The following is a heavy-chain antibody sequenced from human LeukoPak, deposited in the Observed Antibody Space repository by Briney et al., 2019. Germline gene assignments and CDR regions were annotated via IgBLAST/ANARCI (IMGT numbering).Heavy chain of an antibody. D-gene: IGHD6-6*01. CDR1: GFTVSSNY. CDR2: IYSGGST. J-gene: IGHJ4*02. CDR3: ASEYSSSRIGYYFDY. V-gene: IGHV3-66*02. Sequence: PGGCLRLSCAASGFTVSSNYMSWVRQAPGKGLEWVSVIYSGGSTYYAYSVKGRFTISRDNSKNTLYLQMNSLRAEDPAVYYCASEYSSSRIGYYFDYWGQGTLVTVSS.